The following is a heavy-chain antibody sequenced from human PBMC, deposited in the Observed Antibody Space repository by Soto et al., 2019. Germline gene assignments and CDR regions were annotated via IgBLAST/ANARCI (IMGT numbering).Heavy chain of an antibody. CDR2: ISGSGGST. D-gene: IGHD6-13*01. J-gene: IGHJ5*02. CDR1: GFTFSSYA. Sequence: PGGSLRLSCAASGFTFSSYAMSWVRQAPGKGLEWVSAISGSGGSTYYADSVKGRFTISRDNSKNTLYLQMNSLRAEDTAVYYCAKEEARAAGMMNWFDPWGQGTLVTVCS. V-gene: IGHV3-23*01. CDR3: AKEEARAAGMMNWFDP.